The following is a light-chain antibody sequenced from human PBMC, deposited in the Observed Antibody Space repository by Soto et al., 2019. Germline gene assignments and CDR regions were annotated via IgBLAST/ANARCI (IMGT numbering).Light chain of an antibody. CDR1: QSVSND. J-gene: IGKJ1*01. CDR2: GAS. V-gene: IGKV3-15*01. Sequence: EIVLTQSPATLSVSPGERATLSCRASQSVSNDLAWYQQQPGQAPRLLIYGASTTATGIPARFSGSGSGTEFTLTIDSLQYEDFAVYYCLHYNDWPRWTSGPAPKVHIK. CDR3: LHYNDWPRWT.